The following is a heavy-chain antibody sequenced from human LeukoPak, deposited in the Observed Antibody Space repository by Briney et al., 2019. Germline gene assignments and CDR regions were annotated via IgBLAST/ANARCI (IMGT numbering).Heavy chain of an antibody. CDR3: AKDRGVFGVAYSLDY. CDR2: IRYDGVNA. Sequence: GGSLRLSCAASGFTFSSYGMHWVRQAPGKGLGWVTYIRYDGVNANYADSVKGRFTVSRDLSKHTLYLQMNSLRAEDTAVYYCAKDRGVFGVAYSLDYWGQGTLVTVSS. J-gene: IGHJ4*02. D-gene: IGHD3-3*01. CDR1: GFTFSSYG. V-gene: IGHV3-30*02.